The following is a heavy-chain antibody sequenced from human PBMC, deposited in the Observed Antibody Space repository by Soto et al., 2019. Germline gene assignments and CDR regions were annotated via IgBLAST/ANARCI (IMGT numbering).Heavy chain of an antibody. CDR1: GYTFTEFD. D-gene: IGHD3-3*01. CDR2: MNTHTGNT. Sequence: QVLLVQSGADVKKPGASVKVSCKTSGYTFTEFDINWVRQAPGQGLEWMGWMNTHTGNTGYAQKFQGRVTMTSDTSISTAYMELRRLRSEDPAVYYCARVVRFFGGHAGYWGQGTLVTVSS. V-gene: IGHV1-8*01. J-gene: IGHJ4*02. CDR3: ARVVRFFGGHAGY.